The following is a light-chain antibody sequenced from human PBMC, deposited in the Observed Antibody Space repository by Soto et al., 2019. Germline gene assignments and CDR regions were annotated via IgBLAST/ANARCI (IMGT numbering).Light chain of an antibody. CDR2: GAS. CDR1: QRIYTN. J-gene: IGKJ4*01. Sequence: ETVMTQSPATLSVSPGERATLSCRASQRIYTNLAWYQHKPGQAPRLLIYGASTRATGVPVRFSGSGSGTEFTLTISSLQSEDFAVYYCQQYNFWPPLTFSGGTKVEIK. CDR3: QQYNFWPPLT. V-gene: IGKV3-15*01.